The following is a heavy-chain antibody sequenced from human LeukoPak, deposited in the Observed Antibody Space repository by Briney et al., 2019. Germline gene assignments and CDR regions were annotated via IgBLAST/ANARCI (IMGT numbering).Heavy chain of an antibody. CDR1: GFTFTTYA. CDR2: ISWNSGSI. D-gene: IGHD5-18*01. CDR3: AKDRTAMDYCGGLIDY. J-gene: IGHJ4*02. Sequence: PGGSLRLTCAASGFTFTTYAMTWVHQAPGKGLEWVSAISWNSGSIGYADSVKGRFTNSRDNAKHSLYVQMNSLRAEDTALYYCAKDRTAMDYCGGLIDYWGQGTLVTVSS. V-gene: IGHV3-9*01.